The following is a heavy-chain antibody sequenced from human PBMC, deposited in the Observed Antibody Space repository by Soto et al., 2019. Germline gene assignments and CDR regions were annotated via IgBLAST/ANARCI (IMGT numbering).Heavy chain of an antibody. J-gene: IGHJ4*02. V-gene: IGHV3-30*18. CDR3: AKFLFAGPSPLFDY. D-gene: IGHD3-10*02. CDR1: GFTFSSYG. CDR2: ISYDGSNK. Sequence: PGGSLRLSCAASGFTFSSYGMHWVRQAPGKGLEWVAVISYDGSNKYYADSVKGRFTISRDNSKNTLYLQMNSLRAEDTAVYYCAKFLFAGPSPLFDYWGQGTLVTAPQ.